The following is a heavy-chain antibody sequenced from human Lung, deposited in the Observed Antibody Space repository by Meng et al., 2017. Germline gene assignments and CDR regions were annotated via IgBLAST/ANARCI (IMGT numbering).Heavy chain of an antibody. CDR1: VGSFRDYY. J-gene: IGHJ4*02. V-gene: IGHV4-34*01. CDR2: INHSGST. D-gene: IGHD4-11*01. CDR3: ARGPTTMAHDFDY. Sequence: QVQRHQWAAGLLQPSDTLSRTCVVAVGSFRDYYWSWIRQPPGKGLEWIGEINHSGSTNYNPSLESRATISVDTSQNNLSLKLSSVTAADSAVYYCARGPTTMAHDFDYWGQGTLVTVSS.